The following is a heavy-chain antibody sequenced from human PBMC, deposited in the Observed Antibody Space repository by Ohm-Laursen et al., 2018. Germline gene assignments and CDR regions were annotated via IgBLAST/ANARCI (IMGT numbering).Heavy chain of an antibody. CDR1: GFTVSSNY. CDR2: IYSGGST. J-gene: IGHJ4*02. Sequence: GSLRLSCAASGFTVSSNYMSWVRQAPGKGLEWVSVIYSGGSTYYADSVKGRFTISRDNAKNSLYLQMNSLRAEDTAIYYCASRRVGAGVVDYWGQGTLVIVSS. D-gene: IGHD1-26*01. V-gene: IGHV3-66*01. CDR3: ASRRVGAGVVDY.